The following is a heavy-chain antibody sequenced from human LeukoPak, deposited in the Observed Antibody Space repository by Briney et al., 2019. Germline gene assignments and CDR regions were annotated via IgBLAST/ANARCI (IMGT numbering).Heavy chain of an antibody. V-gene: IGHV3-23*01. J-gene: IGHJ4*02. CDR3: ATVKRDCSGGTCYSYDY. Sequence: GGSLRLSCAASGFTFSSYAMSWVRQAPGKELEWVSAISSNGDFTYYADSVRGRFTISRDNSKNTVFLQMNGLRADDRAVYYCATVKRDCSGGTCYSYDYWGQGTLVTVSS. CDR2: ISSNGDFT. D-gene: IGHD2-15*01. CDR1: GFTFSSYA.